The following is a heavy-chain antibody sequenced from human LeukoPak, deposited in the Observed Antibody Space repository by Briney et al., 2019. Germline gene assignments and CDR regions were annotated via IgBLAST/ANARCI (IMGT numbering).Heavy chain of an antibody. J-gene: IGHJ6*03. CDR3: AKDGGVVPAAPPIYYYYYMDV. CDR2: INPSGGST. Sequence: ASVKVSCKASGYTFISYYMHWVRQAPGQGLEWMGIINPSGGSTTCAQKFQGRVTMTRDTSTSTVYMELSSLRSEDTAVYYCAKDGGVVPAAPPIYYYYYMDVWGKGTTVTVSS. CDR1: GYTFISYY. V-gene: IGHV1-46*01. D-gene: IGHD2-2*01.